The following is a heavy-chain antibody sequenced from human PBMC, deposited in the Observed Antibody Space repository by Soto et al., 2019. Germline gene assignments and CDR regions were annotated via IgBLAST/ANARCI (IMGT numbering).Heavy chain of an antibody. D-gene: IGHD5-18*01. CDR1: GYTFTSYG. J-gene: IGHJ6*02. CDR3: ARDGVDTATGYYSDMDV. V-gene: IGHV1-18*01. Sequence: ASVKVSCKASGYTFTSYGISWVRQAPGQGLEWMGCISAYNGNTNYAQKLQGRVTMTTDTSTSTAYMELRSPRSDDTAVYYCARDGVDTATGYYSDMDVWGQGTTLTVSS. CDR2: ISAYNGNT.